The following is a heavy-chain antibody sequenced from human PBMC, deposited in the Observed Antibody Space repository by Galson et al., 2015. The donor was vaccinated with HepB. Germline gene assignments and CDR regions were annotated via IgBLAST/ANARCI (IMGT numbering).Heavy chain of an antibody. J-gene: IGHJ4*02. Sequence: SLRLSCAASGFTFSSYSMNWVRQAPGKGLEWVSSISSSSSYIYYADSVKGRFTISRDNAKNSLYLQMNSLRAEDTAAYYCARDQGSSWYENFDYWGQGTLVTVSS. CDR2: ISSSSSYI. CDR1: GFTFSSYS. D-gene: IGHD6-13*01. V-gene: IGHV3-21*01. CDR3: ARDQGSSWYENFDY.